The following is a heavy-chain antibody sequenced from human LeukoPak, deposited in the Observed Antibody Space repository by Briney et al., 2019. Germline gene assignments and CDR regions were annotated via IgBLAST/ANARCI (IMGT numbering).Heavy chain of an antibody. CDR2: IYYSGST. Sequence: SETLSLTCTVSGGSISSYYWSWIRQPPGKGLEWLGYIYYSGSTNYNPSLKSRVTISVDTSKNQFSLKLSSVTAADTAVYYCARSYCSSTSCYVDYFDYWGQGTLVTVSS. D-gene: IGHD2-2*01. CDR1: GGSISSYY. CDR3: ARSYCSSTSCYVDYFDY. J-gene: IGHJ4*02. V-gene: IGHV4-59*01.